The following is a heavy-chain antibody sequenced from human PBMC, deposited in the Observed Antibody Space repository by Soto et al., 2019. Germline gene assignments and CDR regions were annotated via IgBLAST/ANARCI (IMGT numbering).Heavy chain of an antibody. CDR1: RGTFTNYA. Sequence: QVYLVQSGAEVKKPGSSVKVSCKALRGTFTNYAFSWVRQAPGQGLEWMGGIMPFFGSGNYEQKFQGRINMTADESTSSVYLELTSLRSDDTAVYYCARDRAGYYSHFVYWGQGTLVTVSS. CDR3: ARDRAGYYSHFVY. D-gene: IGHD3-22*01. CDR2: IMPFFGSG. V-gene: IGHV1-69*01. J-gene: IGHJ4*02.